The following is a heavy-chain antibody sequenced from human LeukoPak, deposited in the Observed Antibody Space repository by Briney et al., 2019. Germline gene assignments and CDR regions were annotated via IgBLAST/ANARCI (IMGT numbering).Heavy chain of an antibody. CDR1: GFTFSSYA. Sequence: GGSLRLSCAASGFTFSSYAMHWVRQAPGKGLEWVAVISYDGSNKYYADSVKGRFTISRGNSKNTLCLQMNSLRAEDTAVYYCARAGPIAARSSSYYYYMDVWGKGTTVTVSS. J-gene: IGHJ6*03. CDR2: ISYDGSNK. CDR3: ARAGPIAARSSSYYYYMDV. V-gene: IGHV3-30*01. D-gene: IGHD6-6*01.